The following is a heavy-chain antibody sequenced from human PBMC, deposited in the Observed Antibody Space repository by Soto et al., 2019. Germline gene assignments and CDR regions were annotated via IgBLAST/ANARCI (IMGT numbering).Heavy chain of an antibody. CDR1: GFTFSDYY. Sequence: QVQLVESGGDLVKPGGSLRLSCAASGFTFSDYYMSWIRQAPGKGLEWVSYITSSGSTIYYADYVKGRFTISRANAKNSLYLQMNSLRAEDTAVYYCARSARPYCSGGSCHTLNFDSWGQGTLVTVSS. CDR3: ARSARPYCSGGSCHTLNFDS. CDR2: ITSSGSTI. V-gene: IGHV3-11*01. J-gene: IGHJ4*02. D-gene: IGHD2-15*01.